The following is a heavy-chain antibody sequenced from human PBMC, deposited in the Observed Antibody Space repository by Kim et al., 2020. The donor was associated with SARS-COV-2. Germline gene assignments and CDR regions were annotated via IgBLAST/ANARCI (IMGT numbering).Heavy chain of an antibody. V-gene: IGHV3-23*01. J-gene: IGHJ4*02. CDR3: AKGFRAGGYDPRGYFDY. Sequence: GGSLRLSCAASGFTFSSYAMSWVRQAPGKGLEWVSAISGSGGSTYYADSVKGRFTISRDNSKNTLYLQMNSLRAEDTAVYYCAKGFRAGGYDPRGYFDYWGQGTLVTVSS. CDR2: ISGSGGST. CDR1: GFTFSSYA. D-gene: IGHD5-12*01.